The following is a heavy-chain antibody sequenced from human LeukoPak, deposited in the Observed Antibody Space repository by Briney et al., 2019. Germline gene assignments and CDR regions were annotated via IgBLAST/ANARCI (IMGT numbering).Heavy chain of an antibody. Sequence: NPSETLSLTCTVSGGSISSYSWNWVRQPPGKGLEWIGYIYNSGITNYNPSLKSRVTISVDTSKNQFSLKLSSVTAADTAVYYCARALEGVFYYYMDVWGKGTTVTVSS. CDR1: GGSISSYS. CDR2: IYNSGIT. D-gene: IGHD3-3*01. J-gene: IGHJ6*03. V-gene: IGHV4-59*08. CDR3: ARALEGVFYYYMDV.